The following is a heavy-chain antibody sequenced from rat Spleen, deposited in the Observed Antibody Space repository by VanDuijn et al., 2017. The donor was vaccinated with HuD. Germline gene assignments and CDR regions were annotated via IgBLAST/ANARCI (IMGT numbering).Heavy chain of an antibody. Sequence: VQLQESGPGLVKPSQSLSLTCSVTGFSIASAFGWSWIPKFPGNKLEWLGYINNAGSINYNPALKSRIPITKKTSKNQFFLQVNSVSTEDTATYYCARASWDDFDYWGQGVMVTVSS. D-gene: IGHD1-2*01. CDR1: GFSIASAFG. J-gene: IGHJ2*01. V-gene: IGHV3-3*01. CDR3: ARASWDDFDY. CDR2: INNAGSI.